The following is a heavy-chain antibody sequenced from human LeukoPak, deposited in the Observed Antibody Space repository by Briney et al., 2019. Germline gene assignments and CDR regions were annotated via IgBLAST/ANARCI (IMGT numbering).Heavy chain of an antibody. D-gene: IGHD3-9*01. CDR3: ARRLLTGYYEF. CDR2: ISYDGCNK. V-gene: IGHV3-30-3*01. J-gene: IGHJ4*02. CDR1: GFTFSSYA. Sequence: GGSLRLSCAASGFTFSSYAMHWVRQAPGKGLEWVAVISYDGCNKYYADSVKGRFTISRDNSKNTLYLQMNSLRAEDTAVYYCARRLLTGYYEFWGQGTLVTVSS.